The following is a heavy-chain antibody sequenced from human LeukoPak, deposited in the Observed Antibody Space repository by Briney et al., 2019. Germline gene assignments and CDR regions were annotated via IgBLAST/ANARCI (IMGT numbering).Heavy chain of an antibody. D-gene: IGHD2-8*01. J-gene: IGHJ6*02. V-gene: IGHV1-46*01. CDR3: AREDVVLVDAVRYYYYGMDV. CDR1: GYNFISYY. Sequence: ASVTVSCKASGYNFISYYMHWVRQAPGQGLERMGIINPSGGSTSYAQKFQDRVTMTRDTSTSTVYMELSSLKSEDTAVYYCAREDVVLVDAVRYYYYGMDVWGQGTTVTVSS. CDR2: INPSGGST.